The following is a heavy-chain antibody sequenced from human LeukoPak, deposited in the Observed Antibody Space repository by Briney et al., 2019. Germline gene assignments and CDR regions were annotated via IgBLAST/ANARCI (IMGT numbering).Heavy chain of an antibody. Sequence: GGSLRLSCAASGFTFSNYWIHWVRQAPGKGLVWVSRINSDGSSTSYADSVKGRFTISRDNAKNTLYLQMNSLRAEDTAVYYCARDGYCSSTSCYCFDYWGQGTLVTVSS. CDR2: INSDGSST. J-gene: IGHJ4*02. V-gene: IGHV3-74*01. CDR1: GFTFSNYW. CDR3: ARDGYCSSTSCYCFDY. D-gene: IGHD2-2*01.